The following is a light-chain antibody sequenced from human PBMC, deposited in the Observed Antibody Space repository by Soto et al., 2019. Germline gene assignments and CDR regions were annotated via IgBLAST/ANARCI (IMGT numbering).Light chain of an antibody. CDR2: AAS. CDR1: QGIRDE. J-gene: IGKJ1*01. Sequence: AIQMTQSPSSLSASVGDRVTITCRASQGIRDELGWYQQKPGKAPNLLIYAASSLQSGVPSRFSGSGSGTDFTLTISSLQPEDFATYYCLHYYNYPRTFGQGTKVDIK. CDR3: LHYYNYPRT. V-gene: IGKV1-6*01.